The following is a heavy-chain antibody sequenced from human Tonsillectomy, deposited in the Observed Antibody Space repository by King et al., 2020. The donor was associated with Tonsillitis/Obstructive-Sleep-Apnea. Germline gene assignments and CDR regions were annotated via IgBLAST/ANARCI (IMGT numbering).Heavy chain of an antibody. Sequence: VQLVESGGGVVQPGRSLRLSCAASGFTFSSYAMHWVRQAPGKGLEWVAVISYDGSNKYYADSVQGRFTISRDNSKNTLYLQMNSLRAEDTAVYYCAREEGYGDYWGCDHWRQGTLVTVSS. CDR3: AREEGYGDYWGCDH. CDR1: GFTFSSYA. V-gene: IGHV3-30*04. CDR2: ISYDGSNK. J-gene: IGHJ4*02. D-gene: IGHD4-17*01.